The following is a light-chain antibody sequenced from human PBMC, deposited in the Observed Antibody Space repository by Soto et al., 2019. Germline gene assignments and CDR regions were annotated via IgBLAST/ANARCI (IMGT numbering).Light chain of an antibody. V-gene: IGKV3-20*01. CDR3: QRDGSGWT. J-gene: IGKJ1*01. CDR2: DAS. Sequence: EIVLTQSPGTLSLSPWERATLSCGASQSINSRSLAWYQQKPGQAPRLLIYDASSRATGIPDRFSGSGSGTIFTLTISRLEPDDVAVYYCQRDGSGWTFGQGTKVDIK. CDR1: QSINSRS.